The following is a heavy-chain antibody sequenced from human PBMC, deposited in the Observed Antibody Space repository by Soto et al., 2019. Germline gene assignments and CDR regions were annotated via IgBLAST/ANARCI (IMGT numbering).Heavy chain of an antibody. J-gene: IGHJ4*02. CDR2: INPNSGGT. D-gene: IGHD2-8*02. CDR3: ARGKETLVLHFDH. V-gene: IGHV1-2*02. CDR1: GYTLTDYY. Sequence: AAVNVSFKASGYTLTDYYMHWVRQAPGQGLEWMGSINPNSGGTNYAQKFRGRVAVTRDTSINTAFLELSRLRSDDTAMYFCARGKETLVLHFDHWGQGTLVTVSS.